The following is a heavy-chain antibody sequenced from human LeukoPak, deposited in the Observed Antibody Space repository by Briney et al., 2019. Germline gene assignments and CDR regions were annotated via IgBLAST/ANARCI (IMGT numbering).Heavy chain of an antibody. D-gene: IGHD5-24*01. J-gene: IGHJ4*02. CDR1: GGSISSSSYY. CDR3: ARRRSRDGYRDH. V-gene: IGHV4-39*01. CDR2: IYYSGGT. Sequence: SETLSLTCTVSGGSISSSSYYWGWLRQPPGKGLGWIGTIYYSGGTYYSPSLQSRVSISVDTSKNQFSLRLSSVTAADTAVYFCARRRSRDGYRDHWGQGTLVTVSS.